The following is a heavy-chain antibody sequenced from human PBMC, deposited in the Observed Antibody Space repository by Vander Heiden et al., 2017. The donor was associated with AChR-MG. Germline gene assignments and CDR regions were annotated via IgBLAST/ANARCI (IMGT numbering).Heavy chain of an antibody. J-gene: IGHJ3*02. CDR2: ISGSGGST. V-gene: IGHV3-23*01. Sequence: EVQLLESGGGLVQPGGSLRLSCAASGFTFSSYAMSWVRQAPGKGLEWVSAISGSGGSTYYADSVKGRFTISRDNSKNTLYLQMNSLRAEDTAVYYCAKDLKKLLWFGELLNDAFDIWGQGTMVTVSS. CDR3: AKDLKKLLWFGELLNDAFDI. D-gene: IGHD3-10*01. CDR1: GFTFSSYA.